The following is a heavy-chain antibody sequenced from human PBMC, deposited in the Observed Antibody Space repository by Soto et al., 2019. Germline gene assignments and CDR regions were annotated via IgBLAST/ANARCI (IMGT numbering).Heavy chain of an antibody. CDR3: AGGDYYHSSGYYFYYYTMDV. Sequence: SETLTLTCTVSGGSISSYYWSWIRQPPGKGLEWIGYIYYSGSTNYNPSLKSRVTISVDTSKSQSSLKLSSVTAADTAVYYCAGGDYYHSSGYYFYYYTMDVWGQGTTVTVSS. CDR2: IYYSGST. CDR1: GGSISSYY. D-gene: IGHD3-22*01. V-gene: IGHV4-59*08. J-gene: IGHJ6*02.